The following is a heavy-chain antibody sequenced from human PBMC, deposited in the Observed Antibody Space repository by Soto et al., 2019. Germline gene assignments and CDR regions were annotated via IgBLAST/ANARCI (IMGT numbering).Heavy chain of an antibody. Sequence: GESLKIFCKASGYSFTKYWIGWVRQMPGKGLEWMGIIYPGDSDTRYRPSFQGQVTISADKSISTAYLQWSSLKASDSAMYYCARLMVVAATVDYYYGLNVWGQGTTVTVSS. D-gene: IGHD2-15*01. V-gene: IGHV5-51*01. CDR3: ARLMVVAATVDYYYGLNV. CDR2: IYPGDSDT. J-gene: IGHJ6*02. CDR1: GYSFTKYW.